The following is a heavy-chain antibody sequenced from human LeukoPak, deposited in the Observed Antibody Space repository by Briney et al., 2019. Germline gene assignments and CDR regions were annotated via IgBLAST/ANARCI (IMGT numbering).Heavy chain of an antibody. Sequence: NPSETLSLTCTVSGGSISSGGYYWSWIRQPPGKGLEWIGYIYHSGSTYYNPSLKSRVTISVDRSKNQFSLKLSSVTAADTAVYYCARSVGAFDYWGQGTLVTVSS. V-gene: IGHV4-30-2*01. CDR3: ARSVGAFDY. J-gene: IGHJ4*02. CDR2: IYHSGST. D-gene: IGHD1-26*01. CDR1: GGSISSGGYY.